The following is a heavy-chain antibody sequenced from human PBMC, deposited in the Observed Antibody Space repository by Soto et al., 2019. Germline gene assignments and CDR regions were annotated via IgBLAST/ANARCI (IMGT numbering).Heavy chain of an antibody. Sequence: GGSLRLSCAASGSTFSSYGMHWVRQAPGKGLEWVAVISYDGSNKYYADSVKGRFTISRDNSKNTLYLQMNSLRAEDTAVYYCAKGITMIVVVINAGMDVWGQGTTVTVSS. CDR2: ISYDGSNK. V-gene: IGHV3-30*18. D-gene: IGHD3-22*01. J-gene: IGHJ6*02. CDR1: GSTFSSYG. CDR3: AKGITMIVVVINAGMDV.